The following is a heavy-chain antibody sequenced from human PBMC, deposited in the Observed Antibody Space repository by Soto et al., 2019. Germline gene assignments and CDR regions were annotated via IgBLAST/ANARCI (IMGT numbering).Heavy chain of an antibody. CDR1: GGSFSGYF. CDR2: INHSGIT. Sequence: TLSLTCTVSGGSFSGYFWTWILQPPGKGLEWLAEINHSGITNYNQSVESRVSMSVDTSKNQFSLRLYSVTAADTAVYYCVRGTYKYNSRYFDYRGQETQVKSPQ. D-gene: IGHD1-1*01. J-gene: IGHJ4*02. CDR3: VRGTYKYNSRYFDY. V-gene: IGHV4-34*01.